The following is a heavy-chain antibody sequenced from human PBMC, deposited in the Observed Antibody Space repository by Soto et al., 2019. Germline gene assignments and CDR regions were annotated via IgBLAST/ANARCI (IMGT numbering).Heavy chain of an antibody. V-gene: IGHV3-23*01. Sequence: GGSLRLSCTASGFTFSSFFMNWVRQAPGKGPEWVSGIDTSGGVTKYADSVKGRFTISRDNSKNTLYLQMNSLRAEDTAVYYCARGDGDYYDGNGYLGRHWGQGTLVTVSS. CDR1: GFTFSSFF. D-gene: IGHD3-22*01. CDR2: IDTSGGVT. J-gene: IGHJ4*02. CDR3: ARGDGDYYDGNGYLGRH.